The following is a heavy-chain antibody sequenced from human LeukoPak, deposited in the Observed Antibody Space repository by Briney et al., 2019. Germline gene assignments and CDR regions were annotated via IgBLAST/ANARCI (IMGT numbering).Heavy chain of an antibody. CDR2: IKQDGSEK. D-gene: IGHD1-26*01. CDR1: GFTFSSYS. CDR3: ARTSPRWWELTYFDY. J-gene: IGHJ4*02. Sequence: GGSLRLSCAASGFTFSSYSMNWVRQAPGKGLEWVANIKQDGSEKYYVDSVKGRFTISRDNAKNSLYLQMNSLRAEDTAVYYCARTSPRWWELTYFDYWGQGTLVTVSS. V-gene: IGHV3-7*01.